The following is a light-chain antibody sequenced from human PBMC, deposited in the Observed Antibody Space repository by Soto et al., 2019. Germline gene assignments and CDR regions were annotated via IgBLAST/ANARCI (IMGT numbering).Light chain of an antibody. CDR2: GAS. V-gene: IGKV3D-15*01. J-gene: IGKJ4*01. CDR3: QQYHSRLPLT. CDR1: QSININ. Sequence: EVLMTRSPATLSVSPGERVTLSCRASQSININLAWYQQKPGQAPRVLIYGASSRASGIPDRFSGSGSGTDFTLTISRLEHDDFAFYYCQQYHSRLPLTFGGGTRVEIK.